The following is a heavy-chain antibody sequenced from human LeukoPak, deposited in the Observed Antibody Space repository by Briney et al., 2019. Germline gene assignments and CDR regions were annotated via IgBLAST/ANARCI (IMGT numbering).Heavy chain of an antibody. CDR1: GGSISSYY. CDR3: GRESVGYCSGGPCPYYLDY. CDR2: IYTSGDT. V-gene: IGHV4-4*07. J-gene: IGHJ4*02. D-gene: IGHD2-15*01. Sequence: SETLSLTCTVSGGSISSYYWSWVRQPAGKGLEWIGRIYTSGDTNYNPSLQSRVIISVETSKNQFSLKMSSVTAADTAVYYCGRESVGYCSGGPCPYYLDYWGRGTLVTVSS.